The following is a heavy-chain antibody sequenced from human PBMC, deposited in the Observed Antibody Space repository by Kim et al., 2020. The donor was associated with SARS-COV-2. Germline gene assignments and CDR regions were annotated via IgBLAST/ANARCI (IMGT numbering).Heavy chain of an antibody. Sequence: GGSLRLSCAASGFTFSSHAMSWVRQAPGKGLEWVSSISASGGSTYYADSVKGRFTVSRDKSKNTLYLQMKSLRAEDTAVYYCAKNYYDMSSDALDIWGRGTMVTVSS. D-gene: IGHD3-22*01. J-gene: IGHJ3*02. V-gene: IGHV3-23*01. CDR2: ISASGGST. CDR1: GFTFSSHA. CDR3: AKNYYDMSSDALDI.